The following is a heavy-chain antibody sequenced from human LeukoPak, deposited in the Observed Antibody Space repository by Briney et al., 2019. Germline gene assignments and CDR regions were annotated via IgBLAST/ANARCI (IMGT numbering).Heavy chain of an antibody. CDR1: GFTFSDYY. Sequence: GGSLRLSCAAPGFTFSDYYMSWIRQAPGKGLEWVSYISSSGSTIYYADSVKGRFTISRDNAKNSLYLQMNSLRAEDTAVYYCARRVSVAEYDYWGQGTLVTVSS. J-gene: IGHJ4*02. CDR3: ARRVSVAEYDY. V-gene: IGHV3-11*01. D-gene: IGHD6-19*01. CDR2: ISSSGSTI.